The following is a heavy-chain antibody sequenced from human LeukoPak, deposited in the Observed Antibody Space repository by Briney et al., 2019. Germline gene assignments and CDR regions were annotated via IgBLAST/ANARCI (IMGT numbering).Heavy chain of an antibody. CDR1: GGSISSYY. CDR2: IYYSGST. Sequence: SETLSLTCTVSGGSISSYYWSWIRQPPGKGLEWIGYIYYSGSTNYNPSLKSRVTISVDTSKNQFSLKLSSVTAADTAVCYCAREVHGYFDLWGRGTLVTVSS. CDR3: AREVHGYFDL. J-gene: IGHJ2*01. V-gene: IGHV4-59*01.